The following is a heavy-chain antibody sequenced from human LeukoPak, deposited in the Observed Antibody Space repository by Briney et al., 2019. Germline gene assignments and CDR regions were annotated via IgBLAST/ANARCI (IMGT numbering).Heavy chain of an antibody. CDR2: IWYDGSEK. CDR3: ARTYCSSTSCYVGYYFDY. Sequence: PGRSLRLSCAASGFTFSDYGMHWVRQAPGKGLEWVSIIWYDGSEKYYADSVKGRFTISRDNAKNTLYLQMNSLRAEDTAVYYCARTYCSSTSCYVGYYFDYWGQGTLVTVSS. V-gene: IGHV3-33*03. D-gene: IGHD2-2*01. CDR1: GFTFSDYG. J-gene: IGHJ4*02.